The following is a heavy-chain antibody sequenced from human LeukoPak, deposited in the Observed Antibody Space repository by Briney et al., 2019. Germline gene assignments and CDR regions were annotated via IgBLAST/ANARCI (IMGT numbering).Heavy chain of an antibody. CDR3: AADLGYPEYFQH. V-gene: IGHV1-58*02. J-gene: IGHJ1*01. CDR1: GYTFTSSA. D-gene: IGHD3-16*01. Sequence: GASVKVSCKASGYTFTSSAMQWVRQARGQRLEWIGWIVVGSGNTNYAQKFQERVTITRDMSTSTAYMELSSPRSEDTAVYYCAADLGYPEYFQHWGQGTLVTVSS. CDR2: IVVGSGNT.